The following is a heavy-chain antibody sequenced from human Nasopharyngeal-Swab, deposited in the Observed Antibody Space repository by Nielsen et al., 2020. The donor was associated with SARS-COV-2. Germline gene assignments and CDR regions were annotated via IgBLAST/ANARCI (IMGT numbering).Heavy chain of an antibody. D-gene: IGHD3-16*01. Sequence: ASVKVSCKASEYTFTSYYMHWERQAPGQGLEWMGIINPSGGSTSYAQRFQGRVTLTRDTSTSTLYMELSSLRSEDTAVYYCARGGLSFPPDGLDVWGQGTTVTVSS. J-gene: IGHJ6*02. CDR1: EYTFTSYY. CDR3: ARGGLSFPPDGLDV. CDR2: INPSGGST. V-gene: IGHV1-46*01.